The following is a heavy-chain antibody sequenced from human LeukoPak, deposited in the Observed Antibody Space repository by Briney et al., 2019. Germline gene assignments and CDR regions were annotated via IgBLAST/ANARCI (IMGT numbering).Heavy chain of an antibody. J-gene: IGHJ4*02. Sequence: GGSLRLSCAASGFTISSNYMSWVRQAPGKGVEWVSVIYSGGSTYYSDSVKGRFTISRDKSKNTLYLQMNSLRAEDTAVYYCARDPNYGDYEGIWGQGTLVTVSS. D-gene: IGHD4-17*01. CDR3: ARDPNYGDYEGI. CDR1: GFTISSNY. V-gene: IGHV3-53*01. CDR2: IYSGGST.